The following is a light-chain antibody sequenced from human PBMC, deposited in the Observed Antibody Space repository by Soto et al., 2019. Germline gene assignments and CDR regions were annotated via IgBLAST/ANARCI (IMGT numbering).Light chain of an antibody. J-gene: IGLJ2*01. Sequence: QSVLTQPPSVSAAPGQRVSISCSGGSSNIGKNSVSWYQQLPATAPKLLIFDDNQRPSGIPDRFSGSKSGTSGSLAISGLQSEDEGDYYCAAWDDSLNGHVVFGGGTKLTVL. CDR3: AAWDDSLNGHVV. CDR1: SSNIGKNS. CDR2: DDN. V-gene: IGLV1-51*01.